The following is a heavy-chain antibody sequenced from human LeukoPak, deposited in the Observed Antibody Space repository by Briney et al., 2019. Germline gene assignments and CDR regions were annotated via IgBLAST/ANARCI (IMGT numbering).Heavy chain of an antibody. J-gene: IGHJ6*04. CDR1: GFTFSRYW. CDR3: AELGITMIGGV. V-gene: IGHV3-7*01. Sequence: TGGSLRLSCVVSGFTFSRYWMSWVRQAPGKGLEWVANIKEDGSKKDYVDSVKGRFTISRDNAKNSLYLQMSSLRAEDTAVYYCAELGITMIGGVWGKGTTVTISS. D-gene: IGHD3-10*02. CDR2: IKEDGSKK.